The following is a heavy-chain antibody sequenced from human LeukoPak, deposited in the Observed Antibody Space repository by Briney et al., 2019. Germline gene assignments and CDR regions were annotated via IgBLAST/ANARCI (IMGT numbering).Heavy chain of an antibody. Sequence: ESGPTLLQPTPTLTLTCTFSGFSLSTSGVAVGWIRQPPGKALEWLALIYWDDDKRYSPSLRSRLTITKDTSKNQVVLIMTNMDPVDTATYYCAHRPVLVTTGGAFDIWGQGTMVTVSS. V-gene: IGHV2-5*02. D-gene: IGHD2-21*02. CDR1: GFSLSTSGVA. J-gene: IGHJ3*02. CDR3: AHRPVLVTTGGAFDI. CDR2: IYWDDDK.